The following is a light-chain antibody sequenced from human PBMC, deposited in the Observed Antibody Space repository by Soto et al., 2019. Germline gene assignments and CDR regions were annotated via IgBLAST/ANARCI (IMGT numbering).Light chain of an antibody. Sequence: EIVLTQSPATLSLSPGERATLSCGASQSVSSSYLAWYQQKPGLAPRLLIYDASSRATGIPDRFSGSGSGTDFTLTISRLEPEDFAVYHCQQYNKWPPTFGQGTKVDIK. CDR3: QQYNKWPPT. CDR1: QSVSSSY. J-gene: IGKJ1*01. CDR2: DAS. V-gene: IGKV3D-20*01.